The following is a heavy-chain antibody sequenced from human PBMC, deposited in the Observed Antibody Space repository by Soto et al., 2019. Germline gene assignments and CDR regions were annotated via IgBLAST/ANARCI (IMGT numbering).Heavy chain of an antibody. CDR2: ISAYNGNT. J-gene: IGHJ6*03. CDR1: GYTFTSYG. V-gene: IGHV1-18*01. D-gene: IGHD3-3*01. CDR3: ARVPFWSGYPNYYYYYYMDV. Sequence: QIQLVQSRAEVKKPGASVKVACKASGYTFTSYGISWVRQAPGQGLEWMGWISAYNGNTNYAQKLQGRVTMTTDTSTSTAYMELRSLRSDDTAVYYCARVPFWSGYPNYYYYYYMDVWGKGTTVTVSS.